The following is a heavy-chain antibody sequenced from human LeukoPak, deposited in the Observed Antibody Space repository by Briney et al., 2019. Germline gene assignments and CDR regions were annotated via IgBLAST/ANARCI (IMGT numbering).Heavy chain of an antibody. J-gene: IGHJ4*02. CDR2: IDPSDSYS. CDR1: GSSFTSYL. Sequence: GAALKTSSQGGGSSFTSYLISWVRPMPGRALEGVGRIDPSDSYSNDSPSFQRHVTIPADKSISTAYVQWKSLKASDTAMYYCARLLRRTVDFDHWGGGTGLSVSS. D-gene: IGHD1-26*01. CDR3: ARLLRRTVDFDH. V-gene: IGHV5-10-1*01.